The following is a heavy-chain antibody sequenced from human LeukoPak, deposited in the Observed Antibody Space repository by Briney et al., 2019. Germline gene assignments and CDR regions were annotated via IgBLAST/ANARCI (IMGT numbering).Heavy chain of an antibody. Sequence: GGSLRLSCAASGFTFSTYGMHWVRQAPGTGLEWVAVIWSDGSNKYYADSVKGRFTISRDNSKNTLYLQMNSLRAEDTAVYYCARTSIAAAGTGWFDPWGQGTLVTVSS. CDR1: GFTFSTYG. D-gene: IGHD6-13*01. J-gene: IGHJ5*02. V-gene: IGHV3-33*01. CDR3: ARTSIAAAGTGWFDP. CDR2: IWSDGSNK.